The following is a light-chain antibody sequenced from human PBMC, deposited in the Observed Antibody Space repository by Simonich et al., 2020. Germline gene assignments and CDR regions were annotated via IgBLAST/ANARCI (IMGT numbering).Light chain of an antibody. V-gene: IGLV2-14*01. Sequence: QSALTQPASVSGSPGQSITISCTGTSSDVGSYNYVSWYQQHPGKAPKLMIYDVMKRPSGVSNRFSGSKSGNTASLTISGLQAEDEADYYCSSYTSSSTWVFGGGTKLTVL. CDR2: DVM. CDR3: SSYTSSSTWV. J-gene: IGLJ3*02. CDR1: SSDVGSYNY.